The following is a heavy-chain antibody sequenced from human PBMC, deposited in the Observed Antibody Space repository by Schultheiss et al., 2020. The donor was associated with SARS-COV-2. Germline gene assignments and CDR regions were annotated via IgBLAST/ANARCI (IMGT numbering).Heavy chain of an antibody. Sequence: GGSLRLSCAASGFTFSDYYMSWIRQAPGKGLEWVSYISSSSSYIYYADSVKGRFTISRDNAKNSLYLQMNSLRAEDTAVYYCARNYDFWSGYGFYYYYYYMDVWGKGTTVTVSS. V-gene: IGHV3-11*06. J-gene: IGHJ6*03. D-gene: IGHD3-3*01. CDR1: GFTFSDYY. CDR3: ARNYDFWSGYGFYYYYYYMDV. CDR2: ISSSSSYI.